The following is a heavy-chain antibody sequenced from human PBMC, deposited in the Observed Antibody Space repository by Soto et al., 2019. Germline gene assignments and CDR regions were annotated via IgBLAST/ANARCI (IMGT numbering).Heavy chain of an antibody. D-gene: IGHD3-22*01. CDR1: GYTFTSYG. CDR3: ARGGQNGYYDSRAMVDY. J-gene: IGHJ4*02. CDR2: ISAYNGNT. V-gene: IGHV1-18*01. Sequence: QVQLVQSGAEVKKPGASVKVSCKASGYTFTSYGISWVRQAPGQGLEWMGWISAYNGNTNYAQKLPGRVTMTTDTSTSTAYMELRRLRSDDTAVYYCARGGQNGYYDSRAMVDYWGQGTLVTVSS.